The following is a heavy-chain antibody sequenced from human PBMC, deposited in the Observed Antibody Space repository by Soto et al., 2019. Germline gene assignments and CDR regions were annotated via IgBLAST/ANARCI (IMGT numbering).Heavy chain of an antibody. Sequence: GGSLRLSCAASGFTVSSNYMSWVRQAPGKGLEWVSVIYSGGSTYYADSVKGRFTISRDNSKNTLYLQMNSLRAEDTAVYYCARDLRSSSAFDYWGQGTLVPVSS. CDR2: IYSGGST. V-gene: IGHV3-53*01. D-gene: IGHD6-6*01. J-gene: IGHJ4*02. CDR3: ARDLRSSSAFDY. CDR1: GFTVSSNY.